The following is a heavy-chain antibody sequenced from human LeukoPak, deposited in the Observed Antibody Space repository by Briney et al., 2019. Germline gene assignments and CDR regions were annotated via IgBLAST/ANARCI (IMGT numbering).Heavy chain of an antibody. CDR2: IYTSGST. Sequence: PSETLSLTCTVSGGSISSYYWSWIRQPAGKGLEWIGRIYTSGSTNYNPSPKSRVTMSVDTSKNQFSLKLSPVTAADTAVYYCARDWSVQTYYYMDVWGKGTTVTVSS. V-gene: IGHV4-4*07. D-gene: IGHD1-1*01. J-gene: IGHJ6*03. CDR1: GGSISSYY. CDR3: ARDWSVQTYYYMDV.